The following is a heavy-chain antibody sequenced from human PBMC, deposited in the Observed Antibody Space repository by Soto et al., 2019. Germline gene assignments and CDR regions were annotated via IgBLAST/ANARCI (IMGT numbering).Heavy chain of an antibody. J-gene: IGHJ4*02. CDR3: ARAPIVGEQWLVKFDD. Sequence: QVQLQQSGPGLVKPSQTLSLTCAISGDSVSSNSAAWNWIRQSPSRGLEWLGRTYYRSKWYNDYAVSVKSRITIHPDTSKNQFSRQLNSVTPEDTAVYYCARAPIVGEQWLVKFDDWGQGTLVTVSS. CDR2: TYYRSKWYN. CDR1: GDSVSSNSAA. V-gene: IGHV6-1*01. D-gene: IGHD6-19*01.